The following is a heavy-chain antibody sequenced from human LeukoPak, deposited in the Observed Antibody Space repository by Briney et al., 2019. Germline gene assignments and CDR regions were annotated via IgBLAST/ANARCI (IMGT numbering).Heavy chain of an antibody. V-gene: IGHV3-23*01. CDR3: ARVGIQLCVDY. D-gene: IGHD5-18*01. Sequence: GGSLRLSCQASGFPFSTFPMSWVRQAPGKGLEWVSTLSGDGSDTYYADSVKGRFTISRDTSKNTLFLQMNSLRAEDTAVYYCARVGIQLCVDYWGQGTLVTVSS. J-gene: IGHJ4*02. CDR1: GFPFSTFP. CDR2: LSGDGSDT.